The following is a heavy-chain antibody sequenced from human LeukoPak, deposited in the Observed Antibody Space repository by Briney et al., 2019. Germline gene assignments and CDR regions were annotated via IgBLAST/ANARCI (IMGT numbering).Heavy chain of an antibody. CDR3: TDWDAARFDY. D-gene: IGHD1-1*01. J-gene: IGHJ4*02. V-gene: IGHV3-15*01. CDR1: GFTFTNAW. Sequence: GGSLRLSCAASGFTFTNAWMNWVRQPPGKGLEWVGRILSKTDGGATDYAAPVKGRFIISRDDSKNTLYLQMNSLQTEDTAVYYCTDWDAARFDYWGQGSLVTVSS. CDR2: ILSKTDGGAT.